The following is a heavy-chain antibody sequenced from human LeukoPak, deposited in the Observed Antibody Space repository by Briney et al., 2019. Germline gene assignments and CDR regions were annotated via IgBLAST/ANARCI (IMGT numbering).Heavy chain of an antibody. CDR2: TYYMSKLYN. D-gene: IGHD5-24*01. Sequence: SQTLSLTCAISGDSFSSNSVAWNWLRQSPSRGLEWLGRTYYMSKLYNDYAVSVKSRITINPDTSKNQFSLHLNSVTPEDTAVYYCARGQMSAFDIWGQGTMVTVSS. CDR1: GDSFSSNSVA. CDR3: ARGQMSAFDI. J-gene: IGHJ3*02. V-gene: IGHV6-1*01.